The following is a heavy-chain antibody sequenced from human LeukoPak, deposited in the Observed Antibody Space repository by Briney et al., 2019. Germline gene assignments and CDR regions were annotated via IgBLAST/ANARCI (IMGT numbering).Heavy chain of an antibody. CDR2: ISGSGGST. D-gene: IGHD3-10*01. Sequence: PGGSLRLSCAASGFTFSSYAMSWVRQAPGKGLEWVSAISGSGGSTYYADSVKGRSTISRDNSKNTLYLQMNSLRAEDTAVYYCAKARPYGSGIFLYYFDYWGQGTLVTVSS. J-gene: IGHJ4*02. V-gene: IGHV3-23*01. CDR3: AKARPYGSGIFLYYFDY. CDR1: GFTFSSYA.